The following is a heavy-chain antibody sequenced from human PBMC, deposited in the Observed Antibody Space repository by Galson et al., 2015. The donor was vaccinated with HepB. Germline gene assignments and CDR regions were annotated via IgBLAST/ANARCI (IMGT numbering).Heavy chain of an antibody. J-gene: IGHJ4*02. CDR2: IRYDGSNK. Sequence: SLRLSCAASGFTFSSYGMHWVRQAPGKGLEWVAFIRYDGSNKYYADSVKGRFTISRDNSKNTLYLQMNSLRAEDTAVYYCAKDLHLYSGYDWGIFDYWGQGTLVTVSS. D-gene: IGHD5-12*01. CDR3: AKDLHLYSGYDWGIFDY. CDR1: GFTFSSYG. V-gene: IGHV3-30*02.